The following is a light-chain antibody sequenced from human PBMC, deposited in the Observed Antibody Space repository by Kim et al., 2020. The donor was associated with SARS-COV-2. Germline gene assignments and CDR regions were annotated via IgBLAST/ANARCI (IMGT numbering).Light chain of an antibody. V-gene: IGKV1-5*03. CDR3: QQYNSCS. CDR1: QSISSW. J-gene: IGKJ5*01. CDR2: KAS. Sequence: DIQMTQSPSTLSASVGDRVTITCRASQSISSWLAWYQQKPGKAPKLLIYKASSLESGVPSRFSGSGSGTEFTLTSSSLQPDDFATYYCQQYNSCSFGQGTRLEIK.